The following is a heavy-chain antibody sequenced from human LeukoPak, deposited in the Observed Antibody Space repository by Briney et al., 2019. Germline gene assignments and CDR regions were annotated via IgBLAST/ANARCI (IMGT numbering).Heavy chain of an antibody. CDR1: GFTFSSYA. D-gene: IGHD3-9*01. CDR3: AKGHYEILTGYLSYYYYGMDV. J-gene: IGHJ6*02. Sequence: TGGSLRLSCAASGFTFSSYAMSWVRKAPGKGLEWVSAISGSGGSTYYADSVKGRFTISRDNSKNTLYLQMNSLRAEDTAVYYCAKGHYEILTGYLSYYYYGMDVWGQGTTVTVSS. CDR2: ISGSGGST. V-gene: IGHV3-23*01.